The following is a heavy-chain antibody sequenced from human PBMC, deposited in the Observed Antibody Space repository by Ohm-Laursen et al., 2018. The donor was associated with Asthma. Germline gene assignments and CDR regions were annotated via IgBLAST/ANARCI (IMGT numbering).Heavy chain of an antibody. D-gene: IGHD2-2*01. CDR3: ARLVVYCSSTSCPVGLDY. V-gene: IGHV4-61*01. CDR1: GGSVSSGSYY. CDR2: IYYSGST. Sequence: SETLSLTCTVSGGSVSSGSYYWSWIRQPPGKGLEWIGYIYYSGSTNYNPSLKSRVTISVDTSKNQFSLKLSSVTAADTAVYYCARLVVYCSSTSCPVGLDYWGQGTLVTVSS. J-gene: IGHJ4*02.